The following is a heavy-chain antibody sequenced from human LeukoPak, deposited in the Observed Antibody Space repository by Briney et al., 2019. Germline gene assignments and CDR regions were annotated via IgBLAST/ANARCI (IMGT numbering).Heavy chain of an antibody. Sequence: PSEPLSLTCTVSGGSITTYYWTWLGQPPGKALEWIGFVVYSGVTNYNPSLESRVTISLGAFKNQFSLKLNSVTAADTAVYFCARRVATKTKYCFDSWGQGSLVTVCS. CDR1: GGSITTYY. CDR3: ARRVATKTKYCFDS. V-gene: IGHV4-59*08. CDR2: VVYSGVT. J-gene: IGHJ4*02. D-gene: IGHD5-24*01.